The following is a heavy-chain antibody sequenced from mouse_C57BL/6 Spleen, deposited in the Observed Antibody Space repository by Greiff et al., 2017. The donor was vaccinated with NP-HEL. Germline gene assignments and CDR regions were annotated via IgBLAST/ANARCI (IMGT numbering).Heavy chain of an antibody. Sequence: VQVVESGAELVRPGASVTLSCKASGYTFTDYEMHWVKQTPVHGLEWIGAIDPETGGTAYNQKFKGKAILTADKSSSTAYMELRSLTSEDSAVYYCTHYYGSSYLAWFAYWGQGTLVTVSA. CDR3: THYYGSSYLAWFAY. J-gene: IGHJ3*01. CDR1: GYTFTDYE. D-gene: IGHD1-1*01. CDR2: IDPETGGT. V-gene: IGHV1-15*01.